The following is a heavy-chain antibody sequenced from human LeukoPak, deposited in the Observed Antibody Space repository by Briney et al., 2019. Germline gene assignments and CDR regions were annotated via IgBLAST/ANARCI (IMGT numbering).Heavy chain of an antibody. CDR1: GFTFSSYA. J-gene: IGHJ4*02. V-gene: IGHV3-64*01. D-gene: IGHD3-3*01. CDR3: ARPRDFWSGYYLDY. Sequence: PGGSLRLSCAASGFTFSSYAMHWVRQAPGKGLEYVSAISSNGGSTYYANSVKGRFTTSRDNSKNTLYLQMGSLRAEDMAVYYCARPRDFWSGYYLDYWGQGTLVTVSS. CDR2: ISSNGGST.